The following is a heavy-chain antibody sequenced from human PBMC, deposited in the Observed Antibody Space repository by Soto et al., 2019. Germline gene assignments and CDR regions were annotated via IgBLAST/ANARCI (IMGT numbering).Heavy chain of an antibody. D-gene: IGHD3-22*01. CDR3: ARGAVYYDSSGYFSY. Sequence: QVQLQESGPGLVKPSQTLSLTCTVSGGSISSGGYYWSWIRQHPGKGLEWIGYIYYIGSTYYNPSLKSRVTLSVDTSKNQFSLKLSSVTAADTAVYYCARGAVYYDSSGYFSYWGQGTLVTVSS. J-gene: IGHJ4*02. CDR2: IYYIGST. V-gene: IGHV4-31*03. CDR1: GGSISSGGYY.